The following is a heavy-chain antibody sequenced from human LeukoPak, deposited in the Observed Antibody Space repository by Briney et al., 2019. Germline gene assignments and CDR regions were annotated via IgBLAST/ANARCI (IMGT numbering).Heavy chain of an antibody. J-gene: IGHJ4*02. V-gene: IGHV4-4*07. CDR3: ARDSTYYYDSSGYPNFDY. CDR2: IYTSGST. D-gene: IGHD3-22*01. CDR1: GGSISSYY. Sequence: PSETLSLTCTVSGGSISSYYWSRIRQPAGKGLEWIGRIYTSGSTNYNPSLKSRVTMSVDTSKNQFSLKLSSVTAADTAVYYCARDSTYYYDSSGYPNFDYWGQGTLVTVSS.